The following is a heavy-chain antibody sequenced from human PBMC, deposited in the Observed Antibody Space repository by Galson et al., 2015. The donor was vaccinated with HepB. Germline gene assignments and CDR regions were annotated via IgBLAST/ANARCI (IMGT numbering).Heavy chain of an antibody. J-gene: IGHJ4*02. CDR2: ILHDGGGI. Sequence: SLRLSCAVSGFTFSSHAMHWVRQTPGKGLEWVAIILHDGGGIRYADSVKGRFTISRDNSKNTLSLQMGSLRVEDTALYYCAKDLSGSWTYDYWGQGTLVTVSS. D-gene: IGHD3/OR15-3a*01. V-gene: IGHV3-30*02. CDR1: GFTFSSHA. CDR3: AKDLSGSWTYDY.